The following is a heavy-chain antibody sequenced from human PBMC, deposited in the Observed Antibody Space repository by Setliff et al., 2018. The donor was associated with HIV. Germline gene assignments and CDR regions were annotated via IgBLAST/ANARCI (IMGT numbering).Heavy chain of an antibody. V-gene: IGHV3-7*01. CDR1: GFTFSSYS. CDR2: IDQDGSHK. J-gene: IGHJ4*02. D-gene: IGHD6-19*01. CDR3: AKDQEDSSGLDY. Sequence: GESLKISCAASGFTFSSYSMNWVRQAPGKGLEWVANIDQDGSHKYYVDSVKGRFTISRDNSKNTLYLQMNSLRAEDTAVYYCAKDQEDSSGLDYWGQGTLVTVSS.